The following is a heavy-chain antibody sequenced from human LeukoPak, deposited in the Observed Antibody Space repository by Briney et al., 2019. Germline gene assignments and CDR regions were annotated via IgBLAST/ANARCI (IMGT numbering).Heavy chain of an antibody. CDR1: GYTLTELS. CDR2: FDPEDGET. CDR3: ATHVVGVAEIDY. J-gene: IGHJ4*02. D-gene: IGHD1-26*01. V-gene: IGHV1-24*01. Sequence: GASVKVSCKVSGYTLTELSMHWVRQAPGKGLEWMGGFDPEDGETIYAQKFQGRVTMTEDTSTDTVYMELSSLRSEDTAVYYCATHVVGVAEIDYWGQGTLVTVSS.